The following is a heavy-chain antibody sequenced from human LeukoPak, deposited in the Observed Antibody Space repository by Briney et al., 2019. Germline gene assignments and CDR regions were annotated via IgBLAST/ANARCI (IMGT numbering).Heavy chain of an antibody. CDR3: ARVNLRQQLVLGC. V-gene: IGHV1-2*02. J-gene: IGHJ4*02. Sequence: GASVKVSCRASGYSFTGYYMHWVRQAPGQGLEWMGWINPNSGGTNYAQKFQGRVTMTRVTSISTAYMELSRLRSDDTAVYYCARVNLRQQLVLGCWGQGTLVTVSS. CDR1: GYSFTGYY. CDR2: INPNSGGT. D-gene: IGHD6-13*01.